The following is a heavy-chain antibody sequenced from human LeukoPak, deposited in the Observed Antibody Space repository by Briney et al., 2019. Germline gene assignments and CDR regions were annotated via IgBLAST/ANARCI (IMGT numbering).Heavy chain of an antibody. D-gene: IGHD5-12*01. CDR2: IYTSGST. CDR3: ARDSGYEIDY. CDR1: GGSISSYY. J-gene: IGHJ4*02. Sequence: SETLSLTCTVSGGSISSYYWSWIRQPAGKGLKWIGRIYTSGSTNYNPSLKSRVTMSVDTSKNQFSLKLSSVTAADTAVYYCARDSGYEIDYWGQGTLVTVSS. V-gene: IGHV4-4*07.